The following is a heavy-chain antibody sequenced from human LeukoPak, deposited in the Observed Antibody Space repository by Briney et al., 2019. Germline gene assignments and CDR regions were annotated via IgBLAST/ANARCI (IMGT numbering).Heavy chain of an antibody. J-gene: IGHJ3*02. CDR3: ARQGSSGYNIGDAFDI. D-gene: IGHD3-22*01. Sequence: SETLSLTCTVSGGSIGSYYWSWIRQPPGKGLEWLGYIYYSGSTNYNPSLKSRVTISVDTSKNQFSLKLYSVTAADTAVFYCARQGSSGYNIGDAFDIWGQGTMVTVSS. CDR2: IYYSGST. CDR1: GGSIGSYY. V-gene: IGHV4-59*08.